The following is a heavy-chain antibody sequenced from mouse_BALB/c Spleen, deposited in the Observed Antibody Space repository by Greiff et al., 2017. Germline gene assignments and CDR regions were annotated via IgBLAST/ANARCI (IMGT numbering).Heavy chain of an antibody. CDR3: AKLTGTFAY. CDR2: IYPGDGDT. J-gene: IGHJ3*01. D-gene: IGHD4-1*01. CDR1: GYAFSSSW. V-gene: IGHV1-82*01. Sequence: QVQLQQSGPELVKPGASVKISCKASGYAFSSSWMNWVKQRPGQGLEWIGRIYPGDGDTNYNGKFKGKATLTADKSSSTAYMQLSSLTSVDSAVYFCAKLTGTFAYWGQGTLVTVSA.